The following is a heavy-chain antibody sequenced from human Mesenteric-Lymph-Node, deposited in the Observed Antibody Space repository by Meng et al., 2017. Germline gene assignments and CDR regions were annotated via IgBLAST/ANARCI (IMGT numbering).Heavy chain of an antibody. Sequence: GESLKISCAASGFTVSSNYMSWVRQAPGKGLEWVSVIYSGGSTYYADSVKGRFTISRDNFKNTLDLQMNSLRAEDTAVYYCARDEGPYSGYDSDAFDIWGQGTMVTVSS. J-gene: IGHJ3*02. CDR1: GFTVSSNY. D-gene: IGHD5-12*01. V-gene: IGHV3-66*02. CDR2: IYSGGST. CDR3: ARDEGPYSGYDSDAFDI.